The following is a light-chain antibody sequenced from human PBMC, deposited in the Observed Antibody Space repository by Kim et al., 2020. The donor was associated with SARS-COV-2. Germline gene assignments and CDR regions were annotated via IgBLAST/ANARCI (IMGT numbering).Light chain of an antibody. J-gene: IGKJ2*02. CDR1: QSVSSSY. CDR3: QQYGNSPRT. Sequence: WSPGGRATHSRRASQSVSSSYLAWYQQKPGQAPRLRIYGASSRATGISDRFSGSGSGTDFTLTISRLEPEDFAVYYCQQYGNSPRTFGQGTKLEI. CDR2: GAS. V-gene: IGKV3-20*01.